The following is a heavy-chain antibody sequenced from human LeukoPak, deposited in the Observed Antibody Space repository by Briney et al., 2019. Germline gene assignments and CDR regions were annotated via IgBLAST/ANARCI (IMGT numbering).Heavy chain of an antibody. J-gene: IGHJ4*02. D-gene: IGHD3-10*01. V-gene: IGHV4-59*01. CDR3: ARVGTYYRSLDS. CDR1: GGSINDAS. Sequence: PSETLFLTCTVSGGSINDASWNWIRKPPGQGLEWIGYIYHSGGTNYNPSLKSRVTISLDTSKNQFSLKLSSVTAADTAVYYCARVGTYYRSLDSWGQGTLVTVSS. CDR2: IYHSGGT.